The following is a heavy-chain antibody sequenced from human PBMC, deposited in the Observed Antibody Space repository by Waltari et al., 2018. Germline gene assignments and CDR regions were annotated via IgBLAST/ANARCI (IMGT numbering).Heavy chain of an antibody. J-gene: IGHJ4*02. CDR1: GFTLSSYA. V-gene: IGHV3-23*03. CDR2: IYSGGSST. D-gene: IGHD6-13*01. CDR3: AKEEGIAAGIIDY. Sequence: EVQLLESGGGLVQPGGSLRLSCAASGFTLSSYAMSWVRQAPGKGLEWVSVIYSGGSSTYYADSVKGRFTISRDNSKNTLYLQMNSLRAEDTAVYYCAKEEGIAAGIIDYWGQGTLVTVSS.